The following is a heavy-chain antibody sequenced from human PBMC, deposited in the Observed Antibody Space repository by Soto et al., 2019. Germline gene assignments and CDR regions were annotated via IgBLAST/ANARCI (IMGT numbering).Heavy chain of an antibody. J-gene: IGHJ6*02. Sequence: QITLRESGPTLVKPTQTLTLTWTFSGFSLTTSGVGVGWFRQPPGQGLQWLALIYWNGNERYSPSLNNRVIVTKDTSKNQVILTMTNVDPVDTATYYCAHELSGYYYVMDVWGQGTDVTVSS. CDR3: AHELSGYYYVMDV. V-gene: IGHV2-5*01. D-gene: IGHD2-15*01. CDR1: GFSLTTSGVG. CDR2: IYWNGNE.